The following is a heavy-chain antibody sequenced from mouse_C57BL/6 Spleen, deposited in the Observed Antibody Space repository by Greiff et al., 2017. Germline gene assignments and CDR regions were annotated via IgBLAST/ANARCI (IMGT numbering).Heavy chain of an antibody. D-gene: IGHD1-1*01. CDR2: IRNKANGYTT. Sequence: EVKLQESGGGLVQPGGSLSLSCAASGFTFTDYYMSWVRQPPGKALEWLGFIRNKANGYTTEYSASVKGRFTISRDNSQSNLYLQMNALRAEDSATYYCARSGDYYGSSYVPWYFDVWGTGTTVTVSS. CDR3: ARSGDYYGSSYVPWYFDV. J-gene: IGHJ1*03. V-gene: IGHV7-3*01. CDR1: GFTFTDYY.